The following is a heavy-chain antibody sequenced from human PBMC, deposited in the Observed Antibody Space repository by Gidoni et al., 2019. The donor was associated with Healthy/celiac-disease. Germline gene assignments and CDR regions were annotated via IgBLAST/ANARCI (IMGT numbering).Heavy chain of an antibody. V-gene: IGHV3-23*01. Sequence: EVQLLESGVGWVQSGGSLRLSGAASGFTFSSYAMSWVGQAPGKGLEWVSAISGSGGSRYYSDAVKGRFAISRINSKNTLYLQMNSLRVENTAVSYCAKVPRRGYRGYDLRGYFDSWGQGTLVTVSS. CDR1: GFTFSSYA. CDR2: ISGSGGSR. J-gene: IGHJ4*02. CDR3: AKVPRRGYRGYDLRGYFDS. D-gene: IGHD5-12*01.